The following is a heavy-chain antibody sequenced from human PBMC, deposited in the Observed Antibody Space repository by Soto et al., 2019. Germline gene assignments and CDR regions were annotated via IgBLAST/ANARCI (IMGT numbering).Heavy chain of an antibody. CDR2: IYYSGST. CDR3: ARASGKAKYYYGMDV. J-gene: IGHJ6*02. Sequence: SETLSLTCTVSGGSISSYYWSWIRQPPGKGLEWIGYIYYSGSTNYNPSLKSRVTISVDTSKYQFSLKLSSVTAADTAVYYCARASGKAKYYYGMDVWGQGTTVTVSS. CDR1: GGSISSYY. D-gene: IGHD3-10*01. V-gene: IGHV4-59*01.